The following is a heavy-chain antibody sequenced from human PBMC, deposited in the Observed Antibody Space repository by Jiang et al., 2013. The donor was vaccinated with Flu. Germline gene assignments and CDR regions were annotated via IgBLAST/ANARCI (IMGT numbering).Heavy chain of an antibody. V-gene: IGHV4-59*01. Sequence: LLKPSETLSLTCSVSGGSISSNYWNWIRQPPGKGLEWIGYIYDSGNTNYNPSLKSRVTISVDTSKNQFSLKLSSVTAADTAVYYCARGVVGDWYFDLWGRGTLVTVSS. CDR2: IYDSGNT. CDR3: ARGVVGDWYFDL. CDR1: GGSISSNY. D-gene: IGHD2-21*01. J-gene: IGHJ2*01.